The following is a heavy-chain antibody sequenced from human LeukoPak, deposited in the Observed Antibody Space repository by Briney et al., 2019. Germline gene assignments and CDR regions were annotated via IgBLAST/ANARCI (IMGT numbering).Heavy chain of an antibody. V-gene: IGHV4-34*01. CDR3: ARNYGSGSPYYYYYYGMDV. J-gene: IGHJ6*02. CDR2: ITHSGST. CDR1: GGSFSGYY. D-gene: IGHD3-10*01. Sequence: SETLSLTCAVYGGSFSGYYWSWIRQPPGKGLEWIGEITHSGSTNYSPSLKSRVTISVDTSKNQFSLKLSSVTAADTAVYYCARNYGSGSPYYYYYYGMDVWGQGTTVTVSS.